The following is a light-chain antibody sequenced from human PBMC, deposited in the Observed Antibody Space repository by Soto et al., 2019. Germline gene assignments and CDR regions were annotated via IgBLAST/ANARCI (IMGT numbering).Light chain of an antibody. CDR3: HSYDSSLSGGV. J-gene: IGLJ3*02. CDR2: GNS. CDR1: SSNIGAGYD. Sequence: QSVLTQPPSVSGAPGQRVTISCTGSSSNIGAGYDVHWYQQLPGTAPKLLIYGNSNRPSGVPDRFSGSKSGTSASLAITGLQAEDEADYYCHSYDSSLSGGVFGGGTKVTVL. V-gene: IGLV1-40*01.